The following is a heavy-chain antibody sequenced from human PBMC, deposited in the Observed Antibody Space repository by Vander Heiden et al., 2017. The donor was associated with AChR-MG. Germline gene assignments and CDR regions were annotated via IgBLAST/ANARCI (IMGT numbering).Heavy chain of an antibody. Sequence: VQLVESGGGLVPPGGSLRLSCVTPGFTFSGFWRSGVGRTPGKGLEWVAKIKQDGSEKYYVDSLKGRFTISRDNARNSLYLQMNSLRADDTAVYYCARYDYGETQYYFDYWGQGTLVTVSS. V-gene: IGHV3-7*01. CDR1: GFTFSGFW. D-gene: IGHD4-17*01. CDR3: ARYDYGETQYYFDY. J-gene: IGHJ4*02. CDR2: IKQDGSEK.